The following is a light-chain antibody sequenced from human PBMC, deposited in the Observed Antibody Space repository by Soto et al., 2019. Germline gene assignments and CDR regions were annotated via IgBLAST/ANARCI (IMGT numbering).Light chain of an antibody. Sequence: EIVLTQSPGTLSLSPGERATLSCRASQSLSGNYLAWYQQKPGQAPRVLIYGASNRATGIPDRFSGSGSGTDFTLTISSLEPEDFAVYYCQQRSNWPPWTFGQGTKVDIK. J-gene: IGKJ1*01. CDR3: QQRSNWPPWT. V-gene: IGKV3D-20*02. CDR1: QSLSGNY. CDR2: GAS.